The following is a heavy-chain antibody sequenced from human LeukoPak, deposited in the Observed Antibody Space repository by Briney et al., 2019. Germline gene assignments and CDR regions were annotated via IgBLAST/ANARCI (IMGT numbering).Heavy chain of an antibody. Sequence: ASVKVSCKASGYTFTSYGISWVRQAPGQGLEWMGWINPNSGGTNYAQKFQGRVTMTRDTSISTAYMELSRLRSDDTAVYYCARAKQWLVHHDYWGQGTLVTVSS. CDR2: INPNSGGT. CDR1: GYTFTSYG. D-gene: IGHD6-19*01. V-gene: IGHV1-2*02. J-gene: IGHJ4*02. CDR3: ARAKQWLVHHDY.